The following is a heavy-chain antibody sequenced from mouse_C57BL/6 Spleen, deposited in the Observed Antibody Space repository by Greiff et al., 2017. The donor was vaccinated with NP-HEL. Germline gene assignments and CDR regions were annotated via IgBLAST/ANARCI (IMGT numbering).Heavy chain of an antibody. CDR3: TRSSLRSWYFDV. Sequence: VQLQQSGAELVRPGASVTLSCKASGYTFTDYEMHWVKQTPVHGLEWIGAIDPETGGTAYNQKFKGKAILTADKSSSTAYMELRSLTSEDSAVYYCTRSSLRSWYFDVWGTRTTVTVSS. CDR1: GYTFTDYE. D-gene: IGHD1-1*01. CDR2: IDPETGGT. J-gene: IGHJ1*03. V-gene: IGHV1-15*01.